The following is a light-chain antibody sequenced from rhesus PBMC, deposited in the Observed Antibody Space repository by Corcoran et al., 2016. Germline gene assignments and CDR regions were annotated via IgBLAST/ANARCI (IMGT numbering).Light chain of an antibody. CDR2: KES. Sequence: DIQMTQSPSSLSASVGDRVTITCRASENVNNYLNWYQQKPGKAPKLLIYKESTLQSGVPSRFSGSGSGTDYTFTISSLQPEDVATYYCQHGYGTPLTFGGGTKVELK. J-gene: IGKJ4*01. CDR3: QHGYGTPLT. V-gene: IGKV1-74*01. CDR1: ENVNNY.